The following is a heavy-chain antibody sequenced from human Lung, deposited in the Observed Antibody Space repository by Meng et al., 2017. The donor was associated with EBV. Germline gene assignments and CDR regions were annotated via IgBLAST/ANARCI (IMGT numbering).Heavy chain of an antibody. Sequence: QVTLLQSGFELKKPGASVKVSCKASGYTFSTYTINWVRQAHGRGLEWMGWISTNTGTPTYTQGFTGRFVFSLDTSVSTAYLQISSLKAEDTAVYYCARGGNFDPWGQGTLVTVSS. V-gene: IGHV7-4-1*02. CDR2: ISTNTGTP. CDR3: ARGGNFDP. CDR1: GYTFSTYT. D-gene: IGHD2/OR15-2a*01. J-gene: IGHJ5*02.